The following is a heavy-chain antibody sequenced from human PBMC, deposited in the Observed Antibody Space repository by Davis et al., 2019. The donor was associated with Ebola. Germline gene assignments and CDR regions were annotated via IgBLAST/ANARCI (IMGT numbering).Heavy chain of an antibody. D-gene: IGHD2-21*02. Sequence: GESLKISCAASGFTFSSYAMHWVRQAPGKGLEWVAVISYDGSNKYYADSVKGRFTISRDNSKHTLYLRMDSLRAEDTAVYYCAKGGDRDIWGQGTMVTVSS. CDR3: AKGGDRDI. J-gene: IGHJ3*02. CDR1: GFTFSSYA. CDR2: ISYDGSNK. V-gene: IGHV3-30*04.